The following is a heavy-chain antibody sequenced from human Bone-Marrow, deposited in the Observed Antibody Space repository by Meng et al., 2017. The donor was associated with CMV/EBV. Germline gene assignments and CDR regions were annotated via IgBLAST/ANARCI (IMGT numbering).Heavy chain of an antibody. CDR3: ASQPIRLGRFDY. V-gene: IGHV1-69*05. D-gene: IGHD4-11*01. J-gene: IGHJ4*02. CDR1: GGTFSSYA. Sequence: KVSCKASGGTFSSYAISWVRQAPGQGLEWMGGIIPIFGTANYAQKFQGRVTITTDESTSTAYMELSSLRSEDTAVYYCASQPIRLGRFDYWGQGTLVTVSS. CDR2: IIPIFGTA.